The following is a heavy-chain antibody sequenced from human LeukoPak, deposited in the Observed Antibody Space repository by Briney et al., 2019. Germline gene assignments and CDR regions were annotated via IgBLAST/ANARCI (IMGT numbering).Heavy chain of an antibody. CDR1: GFTFSSFG. Sequence: GGSLRLSCAASGFTFSSFGMNWVRQAPGKGLEWVPYISSSGSTIYYADSVKGRFTISRDNAKNSLYLQMNSLRAEDTAVYYCARDGYDSSGYSNWFDPWGQGTLVTVSS. D-gene: IGHD3-22*01. J-gene: IGHJ5*02. CDR2: ISSSGSTI. V-gene: IGHV3-48*04. CDR3: ARDGYDSSGYSNWFDP.